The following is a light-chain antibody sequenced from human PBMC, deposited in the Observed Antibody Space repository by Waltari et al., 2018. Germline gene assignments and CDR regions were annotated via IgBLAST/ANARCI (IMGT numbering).Light chain of an antibody. V-gene: IGLV1-47*01. CDR1: RSNIGRNY. J-gene: IGLJ1*01. CDR2: KDN. Sequence: QSVLTQPPSASGTPGQRVTISGSGTRSNIGRNYVFWFNQLPGTAPKVLIYKDNQRPSGVPDRFSGSKSGTSASLAISGLRSEDEADYYCATWDDSLSGYVFGSGTKVAVL. CDR3: ATWDDSLSGYV.